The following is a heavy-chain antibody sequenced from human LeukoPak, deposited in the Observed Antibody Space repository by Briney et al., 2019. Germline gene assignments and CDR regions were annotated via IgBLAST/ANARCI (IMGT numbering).Heavy chain of an antibody. V-gene: IGHV3-33*01. CDR1: GFTFSSYG. CDR3: ARGPHDYGDYGGYNWFDP. Sequence: GGSLRLSCAASGFTFSSYGMHWVRQAPGKGLEWVAVIWYDGSNKYYADSVKGRFTISRDNAKNSLYLQMNSLRAEDTAVYYCARGPHDYGDYGGYNWFDPWGQGTLVTVSS. J-gene: IGHJ5*02. D-gene: IGHD4-17*01. CDR2: IWYDGSNK.